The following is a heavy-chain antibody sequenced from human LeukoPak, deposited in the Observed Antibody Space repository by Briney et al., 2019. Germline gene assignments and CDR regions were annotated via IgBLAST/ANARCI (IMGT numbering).Heavy chain of an antibody. V-gene: IGHV1-2*02. J-gene: IGHJ4*02. CDR1: GYTFTGYF. CDR3: ARPYCSGGSCHDYFDY. Sequence: ASVKVSCKASGYTFTGYFIHWVRQAPGQGLEWMGWINPNSGGTYFAQKFQGRVTMTRDTSISTAYMELSGLTSDDTAVYYCARPYCSGGSCHDYFDYWGQGTLVTVSS. CDR2: INPNSGGT. D-gene: IGHD2-15*01.